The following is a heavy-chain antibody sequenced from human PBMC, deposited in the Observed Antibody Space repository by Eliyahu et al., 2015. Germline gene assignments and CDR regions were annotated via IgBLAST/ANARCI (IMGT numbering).Heavy chain of an antibody. Sequence: QLRLQESGPGLVKPSETLSLTCTVSGGSXSSSXYXWGWIRXPPGKGLEWIGSVSFSGSTSYNPSLKSRVTISVDTSKNQFSLRLSSVTAADTAVYYCARHYPFGVGDGVPDWFDPWGQGSLVTVFS. V-gene: IGHV4-39*01. J-gene: IGHJ5*02. D-gene: IGHD5-24*01. CDR1: GGSXSSSXYX. CDR2: VSFSGST. CDR3: ARHYPFGVGDGVPDWFDP.